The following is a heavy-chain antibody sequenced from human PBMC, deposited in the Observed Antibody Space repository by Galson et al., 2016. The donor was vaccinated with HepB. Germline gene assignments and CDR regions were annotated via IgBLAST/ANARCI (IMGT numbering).Heavy chain of an antibody. CDR1: GFPFNTYA. J-gene: IGHJ1*01. Sequence: SLRLSCAASGFPFNTYAMTWVRQAPGKGLELVSGVRGHAGSTYYADSVKGRFAISRDNFKNTLYLQMNSLRADDTAVYYCARANIIMVTLGVFLDTWGQGTLVTVSS. V-gene: IGHV3-23*01. D-gene: IGHD2-15*01. CDR3: ARANIIMVTLGVFLDT. CDR2: VRGHAGST.